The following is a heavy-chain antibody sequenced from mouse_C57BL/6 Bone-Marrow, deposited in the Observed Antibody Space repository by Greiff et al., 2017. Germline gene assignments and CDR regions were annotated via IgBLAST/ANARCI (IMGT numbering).Heavy chain of an antibody. J-gene: IGHJ1*03. CDR1: GYTFTDYY. V-gene: IGHV1-19*01. D-gene: IGHD2-5*01. CDR2: INPYNGGT. Sequence: VQLQQSGPVLVKPGASVKMSCKASGYTFTDYYMNWVKQSHGKSLEWIGVINPYNGGTSYNQKFKGKATLTVDKSSSPAYMELNSLTSEDSAVYYCARAPHYSNYVWYFDVWGTGTTVTVSS. CDR3: ARAPHYSNYVWYFDV.